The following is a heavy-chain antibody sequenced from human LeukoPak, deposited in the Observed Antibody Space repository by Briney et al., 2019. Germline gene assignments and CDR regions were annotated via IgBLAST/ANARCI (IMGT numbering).Heavy chain of an antibody. CDR1: GFTFSSYS. D-gene: IGHD3-22*01. Sequence: GGSLRLSCAASGFTFSSYSMNWVRQAPGKGLEWVSSISSSSSYIYYADSVKGRFTISRDNAKNSLYLQMNSLRAEDTAVYYCARALSDYYDSSGYPYCFDYWGQGTLVTVSS. CDR2: ISSSSSYI. J-gene: IGHJ4*02. CDR3: ARALSDYYDSSGYPYCFDY. V-gene: IGHV3-21*01.